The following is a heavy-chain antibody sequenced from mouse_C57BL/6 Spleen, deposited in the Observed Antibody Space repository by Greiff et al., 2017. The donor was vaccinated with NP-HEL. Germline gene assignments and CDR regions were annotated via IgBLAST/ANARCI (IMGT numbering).Heavy chain of an antibody. D-gene: IGHD2-3*01. V-gene: IGHV5-17*01. Sequence: EVKLMESGGGLVKPGGSLKLSCAASGFTFSDYGMHWVRQAPEKGLEWVAYISSGSSTIYYADTVKGRFTISRDNAKNTLFLQMTSLRSEDTAMYYCARQREGMDFDYWGQGTTLTVSS. CDR2: ISSGSSTI. CDR3: ARQREGMDFDY. CDR1: GFTFSDYG. J-gene: IGHJ2*01.